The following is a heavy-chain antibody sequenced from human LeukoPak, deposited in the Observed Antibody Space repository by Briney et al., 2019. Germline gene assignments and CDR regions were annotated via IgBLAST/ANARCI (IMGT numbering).Heavy chain of an antibody. CDR3: ARDFKSGYADS. CDR2: IYDDGSKE. D-gene: IGHD3-3*01. Sequence: GGSLRLSCAASGFTFSHYGMHWVRQAPGKGLEWVAVIYDDGSKEYFADSVKGRFTISRDNSKNTVVLQMNSLRGEDTAVYYCARDFKSGYADSWGQGTLVTVSS. V-gene: IGHV3-33*01. J-gene: IGHJ4*02. CDR1: GFTFSHYG.